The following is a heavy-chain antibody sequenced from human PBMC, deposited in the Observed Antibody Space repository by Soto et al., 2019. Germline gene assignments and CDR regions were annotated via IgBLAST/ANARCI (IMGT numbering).Heavy chain of an antibody. Sequence: QVQLVQSGSEVKKPGSSVKVSCKASGGFFSSDAISWVRQAPGQGLEWLGGITPISGTPKYAQKFQGRVTISADESTSTAYMDLSSLRFEDTAIYHCARIYCSGGICFPNWVDPWGQGTLVPVSS. CDR3: ARIYCSGGICFPNWVDP. V-gene: IGHV1-69*12. CDR1: GGFFSSDA. D-gene: IGHD2-8*02. CDR2: ITPISGTP. J-gene: IGHJ5*02.